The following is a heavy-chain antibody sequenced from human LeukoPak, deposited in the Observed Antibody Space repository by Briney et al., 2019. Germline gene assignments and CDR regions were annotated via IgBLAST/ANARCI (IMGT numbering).Heavy chain of an antibody. D-gene: IGHD6-13*01. CDR1: GGSISSGGYS. CDR2: INHSGST. CDR3: AIPGYSSSWYGIDY. V-gene: IGHV4-34*01. Sequence: SETLSLTCAVSGGSISSGGYSWSWIRQPPGKGLEWIGEINHSGSTNYNPSLKSRVTISVDTSKNQFSLKLSSVTAADTAVYYCAIPGYSSSWYGIDYWGQGTLVTVSS. J-gene: IGHJ4*02.